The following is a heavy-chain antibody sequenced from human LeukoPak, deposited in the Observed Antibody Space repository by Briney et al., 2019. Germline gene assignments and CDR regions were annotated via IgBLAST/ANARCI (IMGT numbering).Heavy chain of an antibody. CDR1: GGSISSGGYY. CDR3: AREDTAMEGFDY. Sequence: SQTLSLTCTVSGGSISSGGYYWSWIRQHPGKGLEWIGYIYYSGSTYYNPSLKSRVTISVDTSKNQFSLKLSSVTAADTAVYYGAREDTAMEGFDYWGQGTLVTVSS. V-gene: IGHV4-31*03. J-gene: IGHJ4*02. D-gene: IGHD5-18*01. CDR2: IYYSGST.